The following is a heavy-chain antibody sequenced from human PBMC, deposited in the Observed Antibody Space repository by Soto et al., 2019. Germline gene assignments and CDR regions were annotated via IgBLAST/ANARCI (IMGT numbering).Heavy chain of an antibody. V-gene: IGHV4-34*01. CDR3: ARGNTYYDFWSENPQGSGMDV. Sequence: QVQLQQWGAGLLKPSETLSLTCAVYGGSFSGYYWSWIRQPPGKGLEWMGEINHSGSTNYNPSLKSRVTISVDTSKNQFSLKLSSVTAADTAVYYCARGNTYYDFWSENPQGSGMDVWGQGTTVTGSS. CDR1: GGSFSGYY. J-gene: IGHJ6*02. D-gene: IGHD3-3*01. CDR2: INHSGST.